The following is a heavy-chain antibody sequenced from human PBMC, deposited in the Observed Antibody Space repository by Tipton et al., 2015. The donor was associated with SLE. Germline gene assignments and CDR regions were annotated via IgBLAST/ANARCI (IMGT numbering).Heavy chain of an antibody. CDR3: AGGWNDSSGYYY. CDR2: IYYSGST. D-gene: IGHD3-22*01. J-gene: IGHJ4*02. V-gene: IGHV4-59*12. Sequence: TLSLTCAIYGGSFSGYYWSWIRQPPGKGLEWIGYIYYSGSTNYNPSLKSRVTISVDTSKNQFSLKLSSVTAADTAVYYCAGGWNDSSGYYYWGQGTLVTVSS. CDR1: GGSFSGYY.